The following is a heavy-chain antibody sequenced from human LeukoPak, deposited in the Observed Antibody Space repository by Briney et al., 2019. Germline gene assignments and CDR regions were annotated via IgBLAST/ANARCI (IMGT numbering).Heavy chain of an antibody. J-gene: IGHJ4*02. V-gene: IGHV3-23*01. CDR2: ISGSGGST. CDR1: GFTFSSYA. Sequence: GGSLRLSCAASGFTFSSYAMSWVRQAPGKGLEWVSAISGSGGSTYYADSVKGRFTISRDNSKNTLYLQMNSLRAEDTAVYYCAKDQIVVVPAAIGPFDYWGQGTPVTVSS. D-gene: IGHD2-2*02. CDR3: AKDQIVVVPAAIGPFDY.